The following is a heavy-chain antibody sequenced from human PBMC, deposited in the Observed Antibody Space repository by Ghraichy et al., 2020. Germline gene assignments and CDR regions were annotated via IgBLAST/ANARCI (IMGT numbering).Heavy chain of an antibody. CDR3: ARGPLLEWLPYFDY. J-gene: IGHJ4*02. CDR2: IYYSGST. Sequence: SETLSLTCTVSGGSISSGDYYWSWIRQPPGKGLEWIGYIYYSGSTYYNPSLKSRVTISVDTSKNQFSLKLSSVTAADTAVYYCARGPLLEWLPYFDYWGQGTLVTVSS. V-gene: IGHV4-30-4*01. CDR1: GGSISSGDYY. D-gene: IGHD3-3*01.